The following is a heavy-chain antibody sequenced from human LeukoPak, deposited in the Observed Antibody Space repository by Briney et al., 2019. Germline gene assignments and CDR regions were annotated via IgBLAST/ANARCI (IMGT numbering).Heavy chain of an antibody. CDR3: ARDGGYSSSWYLGGAFDI. J-gene: IGHJ3*02. V-gene: IGHV3-21*01. Sequence: GGSLRLSCAASGFTFSSYSMNWVRQAPGKGLEWVSSISSSSSYIYYADSVKGRFTISRDNAKNSLYLQMNSLRAEDTAVYYCARDGGYSSSWYLGGAFDIWGQGTMVTVSS. D-gene: IGHD6-13*01. CDR1: GFTFSSYS. CDR2: ISSSSSYI.